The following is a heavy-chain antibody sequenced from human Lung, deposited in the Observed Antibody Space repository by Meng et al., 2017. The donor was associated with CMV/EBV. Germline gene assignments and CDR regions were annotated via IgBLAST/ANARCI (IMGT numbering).Heavy chain of an antibody. V-gene: IGHV1-69*05. CDR3: ARVGGTMVKNGYFDY. Sequence: SVKVSXKASGGTFRKYSISWVRQVPGQGLEWMGGILPIFGIAKIAQNFQGRVTITTDGSTSTAYMEVSSLRSEGTAVYYCARVGGTMVKNGYFDYWGQGTXV. CDR2: ILPIFGIA. J-gene: IGHJ4*02. CDR1: GGTFRKYS. D-gene: IGHD4/OR15-4a*01.